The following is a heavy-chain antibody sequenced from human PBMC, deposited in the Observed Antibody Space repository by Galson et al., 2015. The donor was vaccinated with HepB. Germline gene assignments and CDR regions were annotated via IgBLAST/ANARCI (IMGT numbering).Heavy chain of an antibody. J-gene: IGHJ1*01. V-gene: IGHV3-23*01. Sequence: SLRLSCAASGFTFSSYAMTWVRQAPGKGLEWVLVITDSGDNTYDADSVKGRFTISRDNSKNTLYLQMNSLRAEDTAVYYCADLVRGRNGEYFRHWGQGTLVTVSS. CDR3: ADLVRGRNGEYFRH. D-gene: IGHD3-10*01. CDR2: ITDSGDNT. CDR1: GFTFSSYA.